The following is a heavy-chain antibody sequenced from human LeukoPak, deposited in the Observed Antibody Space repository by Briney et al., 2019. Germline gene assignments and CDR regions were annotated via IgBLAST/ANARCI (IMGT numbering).Heavy chain of an antibody. CDR2: IYYSGST. Sequence: SETLSLTCTVSGGSISSYYWSWLRQPPGKGLEWIGYIYYSGSTNYNPSLKSRVTISVDTSKNQSSLKLSSVTAADTAVYYCARCIAAAGTFADYYGMDVWGQGTTVTVSS. D-gene: IGHD6-13*01. J-gene: IGHJ6*02. CDR3: ARCIAAAGTFADYYGMDV. CDR1: GGSISSYY. V-gene: IGHV4-59*01.